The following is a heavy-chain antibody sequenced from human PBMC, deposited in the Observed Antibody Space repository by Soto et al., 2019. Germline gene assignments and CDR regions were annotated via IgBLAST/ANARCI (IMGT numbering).Heavy chain of an antibody. J-gene: IGHJ4*02. CDR1: GYIFVSFG. D-gene: IGHD2-15*01. Sequence: QVQLLQSGPEVKEPGASVKVSCKASGYIFVSFGVSWVRQAPGQGLEWMGWITPDNGNTNYAQKFQGRATMTTDTSTSTAYMEVRSLRFDDTAVYYCARLAPCAGGTCYSLPLDVWGQGALVTVSS. CDR3: ARLAPCAGGTCYSLPLDV. CDR2: ITPDNGNT. V-gene: IGHV1-18*01.